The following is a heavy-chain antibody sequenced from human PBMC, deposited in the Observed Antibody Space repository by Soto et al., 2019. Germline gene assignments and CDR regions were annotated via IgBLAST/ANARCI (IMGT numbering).Heavy chain of an antibody. CDR2: ISWDSSTI. D-gene: IGHD2-15*01. V-gene: IGHV3-9*01. CDR3: VQGRYPTMATPLDH. Sequence: HPVGSLRLSCAASGFTFDNCGMHWVRQAPGKGLEWVAGISWDSSTIGYADSVKGRFIISRDDAKNSLYLQMDSLRGEDTALYYCVQGRYPTMATPLDHWGQGTQVTVSS. J-gene: IGHJ4*02. CDR1: GFTFDNCG.